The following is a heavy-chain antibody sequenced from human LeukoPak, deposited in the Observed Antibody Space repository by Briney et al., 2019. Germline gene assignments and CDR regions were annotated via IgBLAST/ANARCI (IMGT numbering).Heavy chain of an antibody. D-gene: IGHD3-3*01. CDR1: GYTFTGYY. J-gene: IGHJ3*02. CDR3: ARTPYDFWSGYYYSSWAFDI. Sequence: ASVKVSCKASGYTFTGYYMHWVRQAPGQGLGRMGWINPNSGGTNYAQKFQGRVTMTRDTSISTAYMELSRLRSDDTAVYYCARTPYDFWSGYYYSSWAFDIWGQGTMVTVSS. V-gene: IGHV1-2*02. CDR2: INPNSGGT.